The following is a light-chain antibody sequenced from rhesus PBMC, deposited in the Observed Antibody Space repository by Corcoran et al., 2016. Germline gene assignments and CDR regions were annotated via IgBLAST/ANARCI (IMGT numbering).Light chain of an antibody. CDR2: KAS. CDR3: QHGYGTPFT. CDR1: ENVNNY. J-gene: IGKJ3*01. Sequence: DIQMTQSPSSLSASVGDRVTITCRASENVNNYLNWYQQKPGKAPKLLIYKASTLQRGVPSRFSGSGSGTDYPFTISSLQPEDVATYYCQHGYGTPFTFGPGTKLDIK. V-gene: IGKV1-74*01.